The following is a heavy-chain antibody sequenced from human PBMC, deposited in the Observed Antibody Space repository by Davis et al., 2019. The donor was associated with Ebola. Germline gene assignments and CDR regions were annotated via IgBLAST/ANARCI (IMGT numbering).Heavy chain of an antibody. J-gene: IGHJ4*02. Sequence: SETLSLTCTVSRYSITSGYYWGWIRQPPGEGLEWIGNIFHSGSTFYNPSLKSRVIISLDTSKNHFSLNLRSVPAADTAVYYCAGGLWNSGTYYPPPFHYWGQGALVPVSS. CDR2: IFHSGST. CDR3: AGGLWNSGTYYPPPFHY. V-gene: IGHV4-38-2*02. CDR1: RYSITSGYY. D-gene: IGHD3-22*01.